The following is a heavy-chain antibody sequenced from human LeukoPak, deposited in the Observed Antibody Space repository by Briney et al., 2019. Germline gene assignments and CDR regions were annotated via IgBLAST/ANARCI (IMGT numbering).Heavy chain of an antibody. CDR3: ASADRSIAAADY. Sequence: GRSLRLSCAASGLTFSSYAMHWVRQAPGKGLQWVAVISSDGTNKYSADSVKGRFTISRDNSKNTLYLQMNSLRAEDTAVYYCASADRSIAAADYWGQGTLVTVSS. D-gene: IGHD6-13*01. J-gene: IGHJ4*02. V-gene: IGHV3-30*01. CDR2: ISSDGTNK. CDR1: GLTFSSYA.